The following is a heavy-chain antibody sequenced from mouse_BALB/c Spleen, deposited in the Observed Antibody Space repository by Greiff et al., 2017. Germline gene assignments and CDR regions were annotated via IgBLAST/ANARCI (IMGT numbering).Heavy chain of an antibody. CDR1: GYTFTSYW. J-gene: IGHJ2*01. Sequence: LQQPGSELVRPGASVKLSCKASGYTFTSYWMHWVKQRHGQGLEWIGNIYPGSGSTNYDEKFKSKGTLTVDTSSSTAYMHLSSLTSEDSAVYYCTRGGSNYYFDYWGQGTTLTVSS. D-gene: IGHD1-1*01. CDR3: TRGGSNYYFDY. V-gene: IGHV1S22*01. CDR2: IYPGSGST.